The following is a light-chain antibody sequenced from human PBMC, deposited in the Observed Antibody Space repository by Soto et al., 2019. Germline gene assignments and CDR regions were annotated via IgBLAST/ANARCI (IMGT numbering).Light chain of an antibody. J-gene: IGKJ4*01. CDR1: QGISSF. CDR3: QQADSFPLT. V-gene: IGKV1-12*01. Sequence: DIQMTQSPSSVSASVGDRVTITCRASQGISSFSGWYQKKPGKAPNLLIHGASTLQSGVPSRFSGSGSGTDFTLTISSLQPEDFATYYCQQADSFPLTFGGGTKVEVK. CDR2: GAS.